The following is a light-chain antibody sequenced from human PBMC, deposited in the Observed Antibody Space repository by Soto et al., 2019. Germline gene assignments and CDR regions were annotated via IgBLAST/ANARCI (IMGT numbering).Light chain of an antibody. V-gene: IGLV4-69*01. J-gene: IGLJ3*02. CDR2: LNSDGSH. CDR1: SGHNSYA. CDR3: QTWGTGIPV. Sequence: QPVRTQSPSASASLGASVKLTCTLSSGHNSYAIAWHQQQPEKGPRYLMKLNSDGSHSKGDGIPDRFSGSSSGAERYLTISSLQSEDEADYYCQTWGTGIPVFGGGTKLTVL.